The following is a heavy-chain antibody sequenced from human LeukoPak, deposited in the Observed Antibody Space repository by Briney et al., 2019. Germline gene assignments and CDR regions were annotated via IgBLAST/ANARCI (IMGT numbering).Heavy chain of an antibody. CDR3: ARERTRTAYCGGDCYNDY. CDR2: FDPEDGET. D-gene: IGHD2-21*02. J-gene: IGHJ4*02. CDR1: GYTLTELS. Sequence: ASVKVSCKVSGYTLTELSMHWVRQAPGKGLEWMGGFDPEDGETIYAQKFQGRVTMTTDTSTSTAYMELRSLRSDDTAVYYCARERTRTAYCGGDCYNDYWGQGTLVTVSS. V-gene: IGHV1-24*01.